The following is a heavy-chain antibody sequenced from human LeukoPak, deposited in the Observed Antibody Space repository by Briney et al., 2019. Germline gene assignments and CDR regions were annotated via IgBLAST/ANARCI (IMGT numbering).Heavy chain of an antibody. J-gene: IGHJ3*02. V-gene: IGHV3-21*01. Sequence: PGGSLRLSCAASGFTFSSYSMNWVRQAPGKGLEWVSSISSSSSYIYYADSVKGRFTISRDNAKNSLYLQMNSLRAEDTAVYYCAKEAGSPMTFDIWGQGTMVTVSS. CDR1: GFTFSSYS. CDR2: ISSSSSYI. D-gene: IGHD6-13*01. CDR3: AKEAGSPMTFDI.